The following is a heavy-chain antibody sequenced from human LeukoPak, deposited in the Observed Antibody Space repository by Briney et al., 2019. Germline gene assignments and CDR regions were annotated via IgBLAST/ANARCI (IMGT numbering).Heavy chain of an antibody. V-gene: IGHV3-33*01. J-gene: IGHJ4*02. CDR2: IWYDGSKK. D-gene: IGHD5-18*01. Sequence: PGGSLRLSCAASGFTFSRYGMHWVRQAPGKGLEWVALIWYDGSKKYYADYVKGRFTISRDNSKNTVYLQMNSLRAEDSAVYYCAGWMAGTQLWSIDYWGQGTLVTVSS. CDR3: AGWMAGTQLWSIDY. CDR1: GFTFSRYG.